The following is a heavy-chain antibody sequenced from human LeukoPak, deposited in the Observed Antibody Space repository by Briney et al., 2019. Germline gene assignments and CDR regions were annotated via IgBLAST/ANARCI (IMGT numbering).Heavy chain of an antibody. J-gene: IGHJ5*02. V-gene: IGHV4-61*02. D-gene: IGHD3-16*02. CDR3: ARTMITFGGVIVIPGSSWFDP. CDR1: GNSISSGDNY. Sequence: SQTLSLTCTVSGNSISSGDNYWSWIRQPAGKGLEWIGRIYTSGSTNYNPSLKSRVTMSVDTSKNQFSLKLSSVTAADTAVYYCARTMITFGGVIVIPGSSWFDPWGQGTLVTVSS. CDR2: IYTSGST.